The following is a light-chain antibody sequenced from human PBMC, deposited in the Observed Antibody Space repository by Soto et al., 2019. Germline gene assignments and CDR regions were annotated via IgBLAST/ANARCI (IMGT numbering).Light chain of an antibody. V-gene: IGKV1-16*01. CDR1: QGIRNH. CDR2: GAF. CDR3: QQYVAYPIT. J-gene: IGKJ5*01. Sequence: DIQMTQSPSSLSASVGDRVTITCRASQGIRNHLAWFQQKPGKAPKSLIFGAFSFQSGVSSRFSGSESETEYTHTRSRLPPEDSATYYCQQYVAYPITFGQGTRLEMK.